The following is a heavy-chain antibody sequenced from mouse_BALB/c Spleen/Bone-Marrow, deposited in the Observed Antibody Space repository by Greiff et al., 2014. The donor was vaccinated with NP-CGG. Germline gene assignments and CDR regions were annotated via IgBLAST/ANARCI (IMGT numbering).Heavy chain of an antibody. D-gene: IGHD2-5*01. V-gene: IGHV1-87*01. CDR2: IYPGDGDT. CDR1: GYTFTGYW. Sequence: VQLQQSGAELARPGASVKLSCKASGYTFTGYWVQWVKQRPGQGLEWIGIIYPGDGDTRYTQKFKGKATLTADKSSSTAYMQLRNLASEDSAVYYCARVSYDSTSAYWGQGTTLTVSS. CDR3: ARVSYDSTSAY. J-gene: IGHJ2*01.